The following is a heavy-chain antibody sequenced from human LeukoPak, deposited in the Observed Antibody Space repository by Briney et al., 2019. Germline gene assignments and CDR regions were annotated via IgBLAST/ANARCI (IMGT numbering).Heavy chain of an antibody. CDR2: ISASGDNT. D-gene: IGHD4-17*01. V-gene: IGHV3-23*01. Sequence: PGGSLTLSCAASGFTFSTYAVIWVRQPPGKGLEWVSSISASGDNTHYADPVKGRFDISRDNSKNTVYLQMRSLRAEDAALYYCAKDRNGDYGSAFDCWGQGITVIVSS. J-gene: IGHJ3*01. CDR3: AKDRNGDYGSAFDC. CDR1: GFTFSTYA.